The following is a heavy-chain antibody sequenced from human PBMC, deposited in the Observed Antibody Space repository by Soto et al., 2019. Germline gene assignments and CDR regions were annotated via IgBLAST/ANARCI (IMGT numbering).Heavy chain of an antibody. V-gene: IGHV3-48*01. CDR1: GFTFSSYS. CDR2: ISSSSSTI. Sequence: EVQLVESGGGLVQSGGSLRLSCAASGFTFSSYSMNWVRQAPGKGLEWVSYISSSSSTIYYADSVKGRFTISRDNAKNSLYLQMSSLRAEDTAVDYCAREIMSYAAYWGQGTLVTVSS. J-gene: IGHJ4*02. D-gene: IGHD2-8*01. CDR3: AREIMSYAAY.